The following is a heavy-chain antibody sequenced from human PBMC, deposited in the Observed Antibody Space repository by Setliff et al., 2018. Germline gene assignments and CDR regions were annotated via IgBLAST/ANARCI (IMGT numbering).Heavy chain of an antibody. J-gene: IGHJ3*01. Sequence: GESLKISCVASGFSFSTYTVHWVRQAPGKGLEWISADGANEYYADSVKGRFTIPRDKSRNTLYLQMNSLRTQDTAIYYCARDRGESTTWYALDGFDVWGQGTMVTVS. D-gene: IGHD6-13*01. CDR1: GFSFSTYT. V-gene: IGHV3-30*01. CDR2: ISADGANE. CDR3: ARDRGESTTWYALDGFDV.